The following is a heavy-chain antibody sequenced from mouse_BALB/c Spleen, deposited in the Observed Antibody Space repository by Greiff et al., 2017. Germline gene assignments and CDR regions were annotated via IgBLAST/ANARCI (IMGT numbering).Heavy chain of an antibody. D-gene: IGHD2-14*01. Sequence: EVNVVESGGGLVKPGGSLKLSCAASGFTFSDYYMYWVRQTPEKRLEWVATISDGGSYTYYPDSVKGRFTISRDNAKNNLYLQMSSLKSEDTAMYYCARERGNRLAWFAYWGQGTLVTVSA. CDR1: GFTFSDYY. J-gene: IGHJ3*01. CDR2: ISDGGSYT. CDR3: ARERGNRLAWFAY. V-gene: IGHV5-4*02.